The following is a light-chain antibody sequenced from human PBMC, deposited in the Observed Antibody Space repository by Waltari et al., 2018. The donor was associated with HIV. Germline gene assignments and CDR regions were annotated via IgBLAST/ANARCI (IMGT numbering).Light chain of an antibody. J-gene: IGLJ2*01. CDR2: DVS. CDR1: SSDVGAYNY. V-gene: IGLV2-14*03. CDR3: SSYTSSSTVV. Sequence: QSALTQPASVSGSPGQSTTISCTGTSSDVGAYNYVSWYQLHPGKSPKLMIYDVSNRPSGVTDRFSCSKSANTASLTISGLQAEDEAHYYCSSYTSSSTVVFGGGTKLTVL.